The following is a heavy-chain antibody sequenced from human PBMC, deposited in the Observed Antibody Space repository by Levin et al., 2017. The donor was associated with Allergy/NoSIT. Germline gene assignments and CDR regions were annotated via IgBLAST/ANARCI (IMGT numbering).Heavy chain of an antibody. CDR1: GGSISSFY. D-gene: IGHD4-17*01. V-gene: IGHV4-59*01. CDR3: ARDTGGAGIDY. CDR2: IYYSGST. J-gene: IGHJ4*02. Sequence: SETLSLTCSVSGGSISSFYWSWIRQPPGKGLVWIGYIYYSGSTNYNPSLKSRVTISVDTSKNQFSLRLTSVTAADTAVYYCARDTGGAGIDYWGQGTQVTVSS.